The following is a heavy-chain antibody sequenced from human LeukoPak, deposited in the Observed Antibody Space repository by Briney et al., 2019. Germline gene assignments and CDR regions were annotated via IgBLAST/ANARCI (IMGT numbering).Heavy chain of an antibody. V-gene: IGHV3-48*04. Sequence: PGGSLRLSCTASGFTLSGYEMNWVRQAPGKGLEWVSYMSGTSSTISYADSVKGRFTISRDNAKNSLYLQMNSLRAEDTAVYYCAREAYDFWSGYSGANWFDPWGQGTLVTVSS. J-gene: IGHJ5*02. CDR2: MSGTSSTI. D-gene: IGHD3-3*01. CDR1: GFTLSGYE. CDR3: AREAYDFWSGYSGANWFDP.